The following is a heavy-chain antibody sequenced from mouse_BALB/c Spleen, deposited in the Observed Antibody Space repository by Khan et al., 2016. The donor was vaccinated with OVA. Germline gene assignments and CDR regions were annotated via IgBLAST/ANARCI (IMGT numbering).Heavy chain of an antibody. CDR1: RITISSYG. J-gene: IGHJ2*01. V-gene: IGHV5-6-3*01. CDR2: IDSNGGST. Sequence: DVQLVESGGGIVQPGGSLKRSCAASRITISSYGMSSVRQTADKRLEMVATIDSNGGSTDYPDSEKRRFTISGDNDKNARYLQMRSRKSEDTAMYYCARGAIWGQGTTLTVSS. D-gene: IGHD2-12*01. CDR3: ARGAI.